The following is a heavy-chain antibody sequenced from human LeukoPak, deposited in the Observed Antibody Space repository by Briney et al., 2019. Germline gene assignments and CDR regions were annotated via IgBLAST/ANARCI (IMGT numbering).Heavy chain of an antibody. CDR3: AEQGLDYRGNWFGY. V-gene: IGHV3-23*01. Sequence: PGGSLRLSCAASGFTFSSYAMSWVRQAPGKGLEWVSAISGSGGSTYYADSVKGRFTISRDNSKNTLYLQMNSLRAEDTAVYYCAEQGLDYRGNWFGYWGQGTLVTVSS. D-gene: IGHD4-23*01. CDR2: ISGSGGST. J-gene: IGHJ4*02. CDR1: GFTFSSYA.